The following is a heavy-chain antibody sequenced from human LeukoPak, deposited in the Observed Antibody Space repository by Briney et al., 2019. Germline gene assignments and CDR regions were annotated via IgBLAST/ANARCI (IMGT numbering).Heavy chain of an antibody. D-gene: IGHD3-22*01. CDR2: INHSGST. J-gene: IGHJ4*02. Sequence: SETLSLTCAVYGGSFSGYYWSWIRQPPGKGLEWIGEINHSGSTNYNPSLKSRVTISVDTSKNQFSLKVTSVTAADTAVYYCARAPSGTVDASGYGVIDYWGQGSLVTVSS. V-gene: IGHV4-34*01. CDR3: ARAPSGTVDASGYGVIDY. CDR1: GGSFSGYY.